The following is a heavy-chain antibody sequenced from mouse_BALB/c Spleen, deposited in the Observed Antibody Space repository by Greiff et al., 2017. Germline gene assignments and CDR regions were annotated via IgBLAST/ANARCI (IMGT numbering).Heavy chain of an antibody. CDR3: ARMITTGGVFDV. J-gene: IGHJ1*01. CDR1: GFNIKDTY. D-gene: IGHD2-4*01. CDR2: IDPANGNT. V-gene: IGHV14-3*02. Sequence: VQLKESGAELVKPGASVKLSCTASGFNIKDTYMHWVKQRPEQGLEWIGRIDPANGNTKYDPKFQGKATITADTSSNTAYLQLSSLTSEDTAVYYCARMITTGGVFDVWGAGTTVTVSS.